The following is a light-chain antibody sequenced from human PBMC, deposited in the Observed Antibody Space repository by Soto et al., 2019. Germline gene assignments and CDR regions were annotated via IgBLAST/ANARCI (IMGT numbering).Light chain of an antibody. Sequence: QSALTQPASVSGSPGQSITISCTGTSSDVGGYNYVSWYQHHPGKAPKLMIYEVSDRPSGVSNRFSGSKSGNVASLTISGLQAEDEADYYCSSYTRSSTLVFGGGTKVTVL. V-gene: IGLV2-14*01. CDR3: SSYTRSSTLV. J-gene: IGLJ3*02. CDR2: EVS. CDR1: SSDVGGYNY.